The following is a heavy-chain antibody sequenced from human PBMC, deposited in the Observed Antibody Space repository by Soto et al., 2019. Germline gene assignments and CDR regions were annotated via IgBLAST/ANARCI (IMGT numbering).Heavy chain of an antibody. J-gene: IGHJ6*03. Sequence: GGSLRLSCAASGFTFSSYGMHWVRQAPGKGLEWVAVIWYDGSNKYYADPVKGRFTISRDNSKNTLYLQMNSLRAEDTAVYYCARAGGGLMVYAMGYYYYMDVWGKGTTVTVSS. V-gene: IGHV3-33*08. D-gene: IGHD2-8*01. CDR3: ARAGGGLMVYAMGYYYYMDV. CDR1: GFTFSSYG. CDR2: IWYDGSNK.